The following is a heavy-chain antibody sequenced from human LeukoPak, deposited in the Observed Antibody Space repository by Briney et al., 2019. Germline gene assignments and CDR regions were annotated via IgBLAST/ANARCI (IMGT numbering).Heavy chain of an antibody. J-gene: IGHJ4*02. CDR1: GFTFSSYA. D-gene: IGHD3-16*01. Sequence: GGSLRLSCAASGFTFSSYAMHWVRQAPGKGLEWVSAISYSGGSTYYADSVKGRFTISRDNSKNTLYLQMNSLRAEDTAVYYCAKNGGATSWYYFDYWGQGTLVTVSS. CDR2: ISYSGGST. CDR3: AKNGGATSWYYFDY. V-gene: IGHV3-23*01.